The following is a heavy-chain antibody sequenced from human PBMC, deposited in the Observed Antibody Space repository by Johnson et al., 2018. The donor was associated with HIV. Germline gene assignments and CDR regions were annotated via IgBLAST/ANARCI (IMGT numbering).Heavy chain of an antibody. D-gene: IGHD5-18*01. V-gene: IGHV3-33*06. J-gene: IGHJ3*02. CDR3: AKDSRYSYGPDAFDI. CDR1: GFTFSSYD. Sequence: QVQLVESGGGVVQPGRSLRLSCEASGFTFSSYDMHWVRQAPGKGLEWVAVIWYDGSNKYYIDSVKGRFTIYRDNSKNTMYLQMNSLRAEDTAVYYCAKDSRYSYGPDAFDIWGQGTMVTVSS. CDR2: IWYDGSNK.